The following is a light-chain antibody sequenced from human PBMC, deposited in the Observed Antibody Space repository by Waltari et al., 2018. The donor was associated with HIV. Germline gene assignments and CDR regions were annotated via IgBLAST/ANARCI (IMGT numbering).Light chain of an antibody. Sequence: SYELTQPPSVSVSPGQTATITCSGDSLAGQYAYWYQQRPGQAPVEIIYKDTERPSGIPVRFSGSSSGKTVTLIISEAQTEDEADYYCQSADSSGGFRVFGGGTRLSVL. V-gene: IGLV3-25*03. CDR2: KDT. CDR1: SLAGQY. J-gene: IGLJ3*02. CDR3: QSADSSGGFRV.